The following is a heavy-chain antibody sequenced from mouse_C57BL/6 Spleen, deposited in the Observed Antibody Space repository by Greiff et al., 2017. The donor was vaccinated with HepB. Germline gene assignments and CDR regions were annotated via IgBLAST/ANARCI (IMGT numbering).Heavy chain of an antibody. CDR1: GYTFTDYD. D-gene: IGHD4-1*01. CDR3: TTTGKNYALDY. J-gene: IGHJ4*01. Sequence: VQLQQSGAELVRPGASVTLSCKASGYTFTDYDMHWVKQTPVHGLEWIGAIDPETGGTAYNQKFKGKAILTADKSSSTAYMELRSLTSEDSAVYYCTTTGKNYALDYWGPGTSVTVSS. V-gene: IGHV1-15*01. CDR2: IDPETGGT.